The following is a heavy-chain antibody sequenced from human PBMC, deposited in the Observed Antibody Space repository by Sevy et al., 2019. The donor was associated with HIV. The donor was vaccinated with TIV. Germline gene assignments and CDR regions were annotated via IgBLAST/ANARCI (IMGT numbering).Heavy chain of an antibody. CDR2: LDTDEYGR. CDR3: ARERLHPGGYYGIDV. J-gene: IGHJ6*02. V-gene: IGHV3-74*01. Sequence: GGSLRLSCVASDFSVSSDWMIWVRRVPGKGLEWVSRLDTDEYGRDYADSVRGRFSISRDSAKNTVYLQMNSLRAEDTGLYYCARERLHPGGYYGIDVWGQGTTVTVSS. D-gene: IGHD4-4*01. CDR1: DFSVSSDW.